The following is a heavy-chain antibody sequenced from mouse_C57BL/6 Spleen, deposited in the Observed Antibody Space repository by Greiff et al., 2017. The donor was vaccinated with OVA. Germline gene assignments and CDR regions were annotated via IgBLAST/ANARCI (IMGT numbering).Heavy chain of an antibody. CDR1: GYTFTSYT. J-gene: IGHJ2*01. CDR2: INPSSGYT. CDR3: ERGDPRYFDY. Sequence: VQLQQSGAELARPGASVKMSCKASGYTFTSYTMHWVKQRPGQGLEWIGYINPSSGYTKYNQKFKDKATLTADKSSSTAYMQLSSLTSEDSAVYYCERGDPRYFDYWGQGTTLTVSS. V-gene: IGHV1-4*01.